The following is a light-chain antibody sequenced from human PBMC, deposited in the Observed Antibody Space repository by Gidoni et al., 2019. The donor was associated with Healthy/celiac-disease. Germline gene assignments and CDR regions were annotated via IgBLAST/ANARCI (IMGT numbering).Light chain of an antibody. V-gene: IGKV3-20*01. Sequence: IVLTHSPGTLSLSPGERATLPCRASQSVSSSYLAWYQQKPGQAPRLLIYGASSRATGIPDRFSGSGSGTDFTLTISRLEPEDFAVYYCQQYGSSPATFGGGTKVEIK. CDR3: QQYGSSPAT. CDR1: QSVSSSY. J-gene: IGKJ4*01. CDR2: GAS.